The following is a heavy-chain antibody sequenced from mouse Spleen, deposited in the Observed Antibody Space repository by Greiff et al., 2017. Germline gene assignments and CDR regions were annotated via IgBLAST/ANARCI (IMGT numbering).Heavy chain of an antibody. D-gene: IGHD2-3*01. CDR1: GYTFTDYY. V-gene: IGHV1-26*01. CDR3: ARECDGYYFDY. CDR2: INPNNGGT. Sequence: VQLKQSGPELVKPGASVKISCKASGYTFTDYYMNWVKQSHGKSLEWIGDINPNNGGTSYNQKFKGKATLTVDKSSSTAYMELRSLTSEDSAVYYCARECDGYYFDYWGQGTTLTVSS. J-gene: IGHJ2*01.